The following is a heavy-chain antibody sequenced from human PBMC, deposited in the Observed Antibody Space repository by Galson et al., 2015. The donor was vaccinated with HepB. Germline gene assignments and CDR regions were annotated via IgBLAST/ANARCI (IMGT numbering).Heavy chain of an antibody. CDR1: GFTFSSYA. D-gene: IGHD3-3*01. J-gene: IGHJ4*02. CDR3: AKDQNGDFWSGYYRGYFDY. V-gene: IGHV3-23*01. Sequence: SLRLSCAASGFTFSSYAMSWVRQAPGKGLEWVSAISGSGGSTYYADSVKGRFTISRDNSKNTLYLQMNSLRAEDTAVYYCAKDQNGDFWSGYYRGYFDYWGQGTLVTVSS. CDR2: ISGSGGST.